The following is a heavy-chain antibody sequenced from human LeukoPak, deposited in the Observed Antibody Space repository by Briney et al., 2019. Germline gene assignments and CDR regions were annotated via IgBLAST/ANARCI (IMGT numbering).Heavy chain of an antibody. V-gene: IGHV3-53*01. D-gene: IGHD5-12*01. CDR3: ARDRGGGYELDY. CDR2: IYSGGST. J-gene: IGHJ4*02. CDR1: GFTVSSNY. Sequence: GGSLRLSCAASGFTVSSNYMSCVRQAPGKGLEWVSVIYSGGSTYYADSVKGRFTISRDNSKNTLYLQMNSLRAEGTAVYYCARDRGGGYELDYWGQGTLVTVSS.